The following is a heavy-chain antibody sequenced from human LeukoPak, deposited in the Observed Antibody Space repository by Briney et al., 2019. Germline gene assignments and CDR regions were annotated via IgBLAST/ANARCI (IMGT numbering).Heavy chain of an antibody. D-gene: IGHD1-26*01. CDR3: ARHPAGSSLDY. CDR2: ISYDGAIK. Sequence: PGGSLRLSCAASGFTFSNYAMHWVRQAPGKGLGWVAVISYDGAIKYYADSVRGRFTISRDNSNKMLYLQMNSLRDEDTAVYYCARHPAGSSLDYWGQGTLVTVSS. J-gene: IGHJ4*02. V-gene: IGHV3-30-3*01. CDR1: GFTFSNYA.